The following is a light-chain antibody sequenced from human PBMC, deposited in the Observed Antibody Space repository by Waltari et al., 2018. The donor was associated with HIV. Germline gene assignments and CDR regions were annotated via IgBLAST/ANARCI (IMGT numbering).Light chain of an antibody. Sequence: EIVLTQSPATLSLSPGERATLPCRASQSVSSCFAWYQQKAGQAPRLLIYDASNRATGIPARFSGSGSGTDFTLTISHLEPEDFAVYYCQQRSNWAVTFGGGTKVEIK. CDR2: DAS. V-gene: IGKV3-11*01. CDR1: QSVSSC. J-gene: IGKJ4*01. CDR3: QQRSNWAVT.